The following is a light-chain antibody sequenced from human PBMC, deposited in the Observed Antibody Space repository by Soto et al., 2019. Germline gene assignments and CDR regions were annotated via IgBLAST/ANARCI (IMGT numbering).Light chain of an antibody. V-gene: IGKV1-5*01. CDR2: DAS. CDR1: QSISSW. CDR3: QHSKT. Sequence: DIQMTQSPSTLSASVGDRVTITCRASQSISSWLAWYQQKPGKAPKLLIYDASSLESGVPSRFSGSGSGTEFTLTISSLQPDDFATYYCQHSKTFGQGTKVDSK. J-gene: IGKJ1*01.